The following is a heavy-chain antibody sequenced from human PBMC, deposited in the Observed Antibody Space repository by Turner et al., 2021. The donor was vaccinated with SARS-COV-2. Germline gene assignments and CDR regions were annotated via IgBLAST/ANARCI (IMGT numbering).Heavy chain of an antibody. CDR3: ASSSGYSGSWYLKH. CDR2: IYSGGST. CDR1: GFTVSSNY. D-gene: IGHD6-13*01. J-gene: IGHJ4*02. V-gene: IGHV3-53*04. Sequence: EVQLMESGGGLVQPGGSLRLSGAASGFTVSSNYMRWVRQAPGKGLEWVSVIYSGGSTYYADSVKGRFTISRHNSKNTLYLQMNSLRAEDTAVYYCASSSGYSGSWYLKHWGQGTLVTVSS.